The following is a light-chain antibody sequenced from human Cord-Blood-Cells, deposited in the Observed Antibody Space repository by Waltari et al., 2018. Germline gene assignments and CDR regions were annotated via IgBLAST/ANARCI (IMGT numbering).Light chain of an antibody. V-gene: IGKV1-9*01. CDR1: QGISSY. Sequence: DIQLTKSPYFLSASVGDRVTITCRASQGISSYLAWYQQKPGKAPKLLIYAASTLQSGVPSRFSGSGSGTEFTLTISSRQPEDFATYYCQQLNSYPWTFGQGTKVEIK. CDR3: QQLNSYPWT. J-gene: IGKJ1*01. CDR2: AAS.